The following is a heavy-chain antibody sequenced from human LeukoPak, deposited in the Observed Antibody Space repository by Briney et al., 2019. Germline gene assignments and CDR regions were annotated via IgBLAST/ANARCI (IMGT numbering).Heavy chain of an antibody. J-gene: IGHJ3*02. CDR3: ARDLAVVVVSAFDI. Sequence: GGSLRLSCAASGFTFSDYYMSWIRQAPGKGLEWVSYISSSSSVIYYADSVKGRFTISRDNAKNSLYLQMNSLRAEDTAVYYCARDLAVVVVSAFDIWGQGTMVTVSS. CDR2: ISSSSSVI. V-gene: IGHV3-11*04. D-gene: IGHD3-22*01. CDR1: GFTFSDYY.